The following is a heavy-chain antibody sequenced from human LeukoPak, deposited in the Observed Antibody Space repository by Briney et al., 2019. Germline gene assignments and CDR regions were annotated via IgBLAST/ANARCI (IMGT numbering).Heavy chain of an antibody. CDR3: ARETPRRGETRDSYR. D-gene: IGHD5-24*01. CDR1: GFTFKKYW. V-gene: IGHV3-7*01. J-gene: IGHJ4*02. Sequence: GESLRLSCAASGFTFKKYWMNWVRQVPGKGLECLANNKEDGSETYYADSVKGRFTISRDNPKNLLFLQINSLRVEDTAVYYCARETPRRGETRDSYRWGQGTLVTVSS. CDR2: NKEDGSET.